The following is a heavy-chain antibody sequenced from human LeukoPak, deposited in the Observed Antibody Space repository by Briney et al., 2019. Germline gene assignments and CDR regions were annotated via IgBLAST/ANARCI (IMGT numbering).Heavy chain of an antibody. Sequence: GTLSLTCAVSGGSISSSNWWTWVRQVPGRGPEWVANVNRDGSETYYLDSVKGRFTISKDNAKNSLYLQMNSLRAEDTALYHCARNNGMDVWGQGTTVIVSS. V-gene: IGHV3-7*03. CDR1: GGSISSSNW. J-gene: IGHJ6*02. CDR3: ARNNGMDV. CDR2: VNRDGSET.